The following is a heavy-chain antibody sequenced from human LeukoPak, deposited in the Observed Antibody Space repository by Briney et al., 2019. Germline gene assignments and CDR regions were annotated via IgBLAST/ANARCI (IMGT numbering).Heavy chain of an antibody. Sequence: GGSLRLSCAASGFTFSSYAMSWVCQAPGKGLEWVSAISGSGGSTYYADSVKGRFTISRDNSKNTLYLQMNSLRAEDTAVYYCAWSSSLLDAFDIWGQGTMVTVSS. CDR1: GFTFSSYA. V-gene: IGHV3-23*01. CDR3: AWSSSLLDAFDI. CDR2: ISGSGGST. J-gene: IGHJ3*02. D-gene: IGHD6-6*01.